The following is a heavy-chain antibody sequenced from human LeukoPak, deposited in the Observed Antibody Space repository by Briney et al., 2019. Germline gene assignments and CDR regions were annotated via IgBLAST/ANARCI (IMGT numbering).Heavy chain of an antibody. CDR1: GFPVSINS. CDR3: TTLRGGSSLYTYYFDY. Sequence: PGGSLRLSCTVSGFPVSINSMSWVRQAPGKGLEWVSFIYSGGNTHYSDSVKGRFTISRDNSKNTLYLQMNSLRAEDTAVYYCTTLRGGSSLYTYYFDYWGQGTLVTVSS. D-gene: IGHD6-13*01. J-gene: IGHJ4*02. V-gene: IGHV3-53*01. CDR2: IYSGGNT.